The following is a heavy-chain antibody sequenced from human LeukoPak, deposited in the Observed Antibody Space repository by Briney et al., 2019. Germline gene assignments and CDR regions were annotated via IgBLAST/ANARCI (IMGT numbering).Heavy chain of an antibody. CDR1: GGSISSYY. Sequence: KPSETLSLTCTVSGGSISSYYWSWIRQPPGKGLEWIGYIYYSGSTNYNPSLKSRVTISVDTSKNQFSLKLSSVTAADTAVYYCARGIAAAGTLRWRGDAALDIWGQGTMVTVSS. D-gene: IGHD6-13*01. V-gene: IGHV4-59*01. CDR3: ARGIAAAGTLRWRGDAALDI. CDR2: IYYSGST. J-gene: IGHJ3*02.